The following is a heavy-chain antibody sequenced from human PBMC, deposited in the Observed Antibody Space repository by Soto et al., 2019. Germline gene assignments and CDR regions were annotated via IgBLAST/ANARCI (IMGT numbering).Heavy chain of an antibody. CDR2: LYSDGTT. J-gene: IGHJ4*02. CDR3: ARAPTITTIFDS. CDR1: EFSVSSNY. Sequence: EVQLVESGGDLVQPGGSLRLSCVGSEFSVSSNYMSWVRQAPGKGLEWVSILYSDGTTHYAGSVAGRFTISRDNSKNTLYLQMNSLRGEDTAVYYFARAPTITTIFDSWGQGTLVTVSS. D-gene: IGHD4-4*01. V-gene: IGHV3-66*01.